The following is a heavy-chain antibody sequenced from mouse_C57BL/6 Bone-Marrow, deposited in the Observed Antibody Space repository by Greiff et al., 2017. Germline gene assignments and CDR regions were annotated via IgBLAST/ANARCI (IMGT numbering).Heavy chain of an antibody. D-gene: IGHD1-1*01. J-gene: IGHJ2*01. CDR3: TSRYYCISYYFDY. CDR2: IAPETGGT. Sequence: QVQLQQSGAELVRPGASVTLSCKASGYTFPDYEMHWVKQTPVHGLEWIGAIAPETGGTASNQKFKGKAILTTDKSSSTAYMELRSLTTEASAVYYGTSRYYCISYYFDYWGQGTTLTVSS. V-gene: IGHV1-15*01. CDR1: GYTFPDYE.